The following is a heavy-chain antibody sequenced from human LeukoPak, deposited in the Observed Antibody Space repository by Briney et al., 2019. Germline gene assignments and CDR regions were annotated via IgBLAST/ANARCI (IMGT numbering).Heavy chain of an antibody. D-gene: IGHD6-6*01. CDR1: GFTFSSYA. J-gene: IGHJ5*02. CDR3: ARGGIAARYNWFDP. V-gene: IGHV3-30*01. CDR2: ISYDGSNK. Sequence: GGSLRLSSAASGFTFSSYAMHWVRQAPGKGLEWVAVISYDGSNKYYADSVKGRFTISRDNSKNTLYLQMNSLRAEDTAVYYCARGGIAARYNWFDPWGQGTLVTVSS.